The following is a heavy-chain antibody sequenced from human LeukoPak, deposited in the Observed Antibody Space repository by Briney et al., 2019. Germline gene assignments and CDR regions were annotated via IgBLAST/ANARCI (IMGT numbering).Heavy chain of an antibody. CDR1: GGSFSGYY. CDR2: INHSGST. J-gene: IGHJ4*02. Sequence: PSETLSLTCAVYGGSFSGYYWSWIRQPPGKGLEWIGEINHSGSTNYNPSLKSRVTISVDTSKNQFSLKLSSVTAADTAVYYCARGCGPRRFDYWGQGTLVTVSS. D-gene: IGHD2-21*01. V-gene: IGHV4-34*01. CDR3: ARGCGPRRFDY.